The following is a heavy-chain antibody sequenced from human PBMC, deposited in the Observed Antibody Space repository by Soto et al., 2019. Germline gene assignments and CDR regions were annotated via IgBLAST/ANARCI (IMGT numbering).Heavy chain of an antibody. D-gene: IGHD2-2*02. J-gene: IGHJ5*02. Sequence: QITLKESGPTLVKPTQTLTLTCTFSGFSLSTSGVGVGWIRQPPGKALEWLALIYWNDDKHYSPSLKSRLTITKDTYKNQVVLRMTDIDPVDTATYYCAHRRYCSGTSCYTGIDPWGQGTLVTVSS. V-gene: IGHV2-5*01. CDR2: IYWNDDK. CDR3: AHRRYCSGTSCYTGIDP. CDR1: GFSLSTSGVG.